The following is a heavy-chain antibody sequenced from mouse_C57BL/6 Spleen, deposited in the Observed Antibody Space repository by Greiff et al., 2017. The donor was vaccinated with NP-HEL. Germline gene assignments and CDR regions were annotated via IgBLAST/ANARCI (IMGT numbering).Heavy chain of an antibody. CDR2: VYPRSGNT. J-gene: IGHJ4*01. Sequence: QVQLQQSGAELARPGASVKLSCEASGYTFTSYGISWVKQRTGQGLEWIGEVYPRSGNTYYNEKFKGKATLTADKSSSTAYMELRSLTSEDSAVYFCARFQAEYYAMDYWGQGTSVTVSS. V-gene: IGHV1-81*01. CDR1: GYTFTSYG. CDR3: ARFQAEYYAMDY.